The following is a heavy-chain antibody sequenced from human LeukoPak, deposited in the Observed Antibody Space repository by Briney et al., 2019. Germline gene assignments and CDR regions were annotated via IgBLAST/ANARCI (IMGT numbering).Heavy chain of an antibody. V-gene: IGHV4-39*01. J-gene: IGHJ4*02. CDR1: GGSISSIIYY. CDR3: ARSGSSSWLSLLDY. D-gene: IGHD6-13*01. Sequence: SETLSLTCTVSGGSISSIIYYWGWIRQPPGKGLEWIGSIYYSGSTYYNPSLKSRVTISVDTSKNQFSLKLSSVTAADTAVYYCARSGSSSWLSLLDYWGQGTLVTVSS. CDR2: IYYSGST.